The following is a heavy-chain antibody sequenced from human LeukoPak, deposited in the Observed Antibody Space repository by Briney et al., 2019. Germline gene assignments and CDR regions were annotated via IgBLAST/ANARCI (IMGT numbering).Heavy chain of an antibody. Sequence: GRSLRLSCAASGFTFSSYGMHWVRQAPGKGLEWVAVIWYDGSNKYYADSVKGRFTISRDNSKNTLYLQMNSLRAEDTAVYYCARGISGYYYDSSGFHWGQGTLVTVSS. CDR2: IWYDGSNK. J-gene: IGHJ4*02. CDR1: GFTFSSYG. D-gene: IGHD3-22*01. CDR3: ARGISGYYYDSSGFH. V-gene: IGHV3-33*01.